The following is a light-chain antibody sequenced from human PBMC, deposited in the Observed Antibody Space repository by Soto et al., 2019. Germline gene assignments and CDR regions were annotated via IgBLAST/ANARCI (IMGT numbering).Light chain of an antibody. CDR1: SSNIWSDF. V-gene: IGLV1-47*01. J-gene: IGLJ1*01. CDR2: NNY. CDR3: SAWDDSLGGYV. Sequence: QLVLTQAPSASATPGQRVTISCSGSSSNIWSDFVSWYQQLPGTAPKLLIYNNYQRPSGVPDRFSGSKSGTSASLAISDLRSEDEADYYCSAWDDSLGGYVFGAGTKLTVL.